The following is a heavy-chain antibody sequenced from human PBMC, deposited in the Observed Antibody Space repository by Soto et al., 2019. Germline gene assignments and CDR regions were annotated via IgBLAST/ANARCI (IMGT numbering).Heavy chain of an antibody. J-gene: IGHJ4*02. CDR1: GFTFSNYD. CDR2: ISSTGHIT. Sequence: PGGSLRLSCSASGFTFSNYDMVWVRQAPGKGLEYISAISSTGHITYYADSVKGRFTISRDNSKNTLSLQMSSLRSEDTAVYYCAATGTAMDTMAPDYWGQGTLVTVSS. V-gene: IGHV3-64D*06. CDR3: AATGTAMDTMAPDY. D-gene: IGHD5-18*01.